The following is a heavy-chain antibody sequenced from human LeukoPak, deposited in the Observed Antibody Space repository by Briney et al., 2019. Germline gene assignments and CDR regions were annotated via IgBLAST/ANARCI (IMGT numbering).Heavy chain of an antibody. CDR2: INHSGST. CDR3: ARDSRRRDGYNLGVY. V-gene: IGHV4-34*01. Sequence: SETLSLTCAVYGGSFSGYYWSWIRQPPGKGLEWIGEINHSGSTNYNPSLKSRVTISVDTSKNQFSLKLSSVTAADTAVYYCARDSRRRDGYNLGVYWGQGTLVTVSS. CDR1: GGSFSGYY. J-gene: IGHJ4*02. D-gene: IGHD5-24*01.